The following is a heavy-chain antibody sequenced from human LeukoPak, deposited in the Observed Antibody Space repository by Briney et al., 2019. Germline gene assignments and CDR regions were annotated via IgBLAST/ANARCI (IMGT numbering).Heavy chain of an antibody. CDR2: IYAGGST. V-gene: IGHV3-53*04. CDR3: ATIRGSSYFDY. CDR1: GFTVSGRY. Sequence: PGGSLRLSCAASGFTVSGRYMSWVRRGPGEGLEWVAVIYAGGSTYYADSVKGRFTISRQNSENTLYLQMNSLRPEDTAVYYCATIRGSSYFDYWGQGALVTVSS. J-gene: IGHJ4*02. D-gene: IGHD3-3*02.